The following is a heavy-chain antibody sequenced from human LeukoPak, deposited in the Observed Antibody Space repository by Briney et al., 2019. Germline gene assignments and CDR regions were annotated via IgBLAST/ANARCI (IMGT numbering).Heavy chain of an antibody. J-gene: IGHJ4*02. CDR3: ARGAYYSDSSGYPGY. Sequence: GGSLRLSCAASGFTFSSYEMNWVRQAPGKGLEWVSYISSGASIIYYADSVKGRFTISRDNAKNSLYLQMNSLRAEDTAVYYCARGAYYSDSSGYPGYWGQGTLVTVSS. CDR1: GFTFSSYE. V-gene: IGHV3-48*03. D-gene: IGHD3-22*01. CDR2: ISSGASII.